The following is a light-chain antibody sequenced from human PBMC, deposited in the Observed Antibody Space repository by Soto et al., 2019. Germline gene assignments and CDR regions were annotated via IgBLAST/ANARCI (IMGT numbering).Light chain of an antibody. Sequence: EIVLTQSPGTLSLSPGERVSLSCRASQSVSSSYLAWYQQKPGQAPRLLIYGASSRATGIPDRFSGSGSGTDFTLTISRLEPEDFATYYCQRYSSYWTFGQGTKVDIK. CDR1: QSVSSSY. CDR3: QRYSSYWT. CDR2: GAS. V-gene: IGKV3-20*01. J-gene: IGKJ1*01.